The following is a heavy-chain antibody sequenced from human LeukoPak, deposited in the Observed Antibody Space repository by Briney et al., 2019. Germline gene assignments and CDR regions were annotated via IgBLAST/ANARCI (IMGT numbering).Heavy chain of an antibody. CDR2: ISYDGSNK. CDR1: GLTLSSYG. CDR3: AKDAKVLVVVPAAVDY. Sequence: HPGRSLRLSCAASGLTLSSYGMHWVRQAPGKGLERVAVISYDGSNKYYADSVKGRFTISRDNSKNTLYLQMNSLRAEDTAVYYCAKDAKVLVVVPAAVDYWGQGTLVTVSS. V-gene: IGHV3-30*18. D-gene: IGHD2-2*01. J-gene: IGHJ4*02.